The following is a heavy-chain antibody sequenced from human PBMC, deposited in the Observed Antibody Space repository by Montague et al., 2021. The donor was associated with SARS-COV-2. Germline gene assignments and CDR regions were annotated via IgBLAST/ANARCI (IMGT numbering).Heavy chain of an antibody. V-gene: IGHV2-70*11. CDR2: IDWDDDK. D-gene: IGHD6-19*01. CDR1: GFSLSTSGVC. Sequence: PALVKPTQTLTLTCTFSGFSLSTSGVCVSWIRQPPGKALEWLARIDWDDDKYYSTSLKTRLTISKDTSKNQVVLTMTNMDPVDTATYYCAREYSSGVYFDYWGQGTLVTVSS. CDR3: AREYSSGVYFDY. J-gene: IGHJ4*02.